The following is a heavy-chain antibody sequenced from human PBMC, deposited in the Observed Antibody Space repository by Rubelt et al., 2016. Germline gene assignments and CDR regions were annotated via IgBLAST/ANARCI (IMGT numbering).Heavy chain of an antibody. CDR1: GGSFSGYY. CDR3: ARAVVVAATHNWYFDL. CDR2: INHSGST. D-gene: IGHD2-15*01. Sequence: QVQLQQWGAGLLKPSETLSLTCAVYGGSFSGYYWSWIRQPPGKGLEWIGEINHSGSTNYNPSFKSRVTISVDTSKNQFSLKLSSVTAADTAVYYCARAVVVAATHNWYFDLWGRGTLVTVSS. J-gene: IGHJ2*01. V-gene: IGHV4-34*01.